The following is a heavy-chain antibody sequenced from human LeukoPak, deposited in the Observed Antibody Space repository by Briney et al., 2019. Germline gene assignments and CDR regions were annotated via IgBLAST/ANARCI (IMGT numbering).Heavy chain of an antibody. J-gene: IGHJ4*02. D-gene: IGHD3-10*01. CDR3: AIHVNWSGYGAFVY. CDR2: ISWNSSSI. Sequence: GGSLRLSCAASGLTYDAYAMHWVRQAPGKGLEWVSGISWNSSSIGYADSVKGRFTISRDNAKSSLYLQMNSLRAEDTALYYCAIHVNWSGYGAFVYWGQGTLVTASS. CDR1: GLTYDAYA. V-gene: IGHV3-9*01.